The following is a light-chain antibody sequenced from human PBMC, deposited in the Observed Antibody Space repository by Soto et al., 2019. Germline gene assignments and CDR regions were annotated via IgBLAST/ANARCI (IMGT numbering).Light chain of an antibody. CDR1: QGIRID. J-gene: IGKJ2*01. V-gene: IGKV1-17*01. CDR3: LPHNTDPYT. Sequence: DIQMTQSPSSLSASVGDRVTITCRASQGIRIDLGWYQQKPGKAPKRLIYVASRLQSGVPSRFSGNGSGTEFTLTISSLQPEDFATYYCLPHNTDPYTVGLGTKLEIK. CDR2: VAS.